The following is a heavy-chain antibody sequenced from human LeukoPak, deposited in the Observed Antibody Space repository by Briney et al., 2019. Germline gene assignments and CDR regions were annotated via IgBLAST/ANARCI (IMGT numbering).Heavy chain of an antibody. CDR3: ARDLEDYDILTGYLDYYYGMDV. CDR2: IYSGGST. CDR1: GFTVSSNY. J-gene: IGHJ6*02. Sequence: GGSLRLSCAASGFTVSSNYMSWVRQAPGKGLEWVSVIYSGGSTYYADSVKGRFTISRDNSKNTLYLQMNSLRAEDTAVYYCARDLEDYDILTGYLDYYYGMDVWGQGTTVTVSS. V-gene: IGHV3-53*01. D-gene: IGHD3-9*01.